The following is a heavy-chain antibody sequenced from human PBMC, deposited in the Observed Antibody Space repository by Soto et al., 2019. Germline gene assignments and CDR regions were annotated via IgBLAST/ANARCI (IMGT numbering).Heavy chain of an antibody. V-gene: IGHV4-31*03. CDR2: IYVTGAV. Sequence: SETLSLTCIVSGAALNSGNYYWGWIRQVPGKGLEWIGHIYVTGAVDYNPSLRDRITISQDTSERQFSLNLRLVTAADTAVYYCARLRIATNNYKWFDPWGQGTLVTVSS. CDR1: GAALNSGNYY. CDR3: ARLRIATNNYKWFDP. J-gene: IGHJ5*02. D-gene: IGHD2-21*01.